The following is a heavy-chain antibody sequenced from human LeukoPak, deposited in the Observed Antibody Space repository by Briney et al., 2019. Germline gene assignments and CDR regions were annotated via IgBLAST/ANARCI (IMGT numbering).Heavy chain of an antibody. CDR1: GFTFSSYW. CDR2: IKQDGSEK. V-gene: IGHV3-7*01. D-gene: IGHD3-22*01. J-gene: IGHJ4*02. Sequence: PGGSLRLSCAASGFTFSSYWMSWVRQAPGKGLEWVANIKQDGSEKYYVDSVKGRFTISRDNAKNSLYLQMNSLRAEDTAVYYCAKGGGYYDSRLDYWGQGTLVTVSS. CDR3: AKGGGYYDSRLDY.